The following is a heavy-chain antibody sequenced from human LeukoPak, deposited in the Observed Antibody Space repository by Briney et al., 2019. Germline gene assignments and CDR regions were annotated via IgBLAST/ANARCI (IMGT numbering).Heavy chain of an antibody. D-gene: IGHD5-12*01. CDR1: GYTFTSYD. CDR3: ARAADIVATYYYYYYMDV. Sequence: ASVKVSCKASGYTFTSYDINWVRQATGQGLEWMGWMNPNSGNTGYAQKFQGRVTMTRSTSISIAYMELSSLRSEDTAVYYCARAADIVATYYYYYYMDVWGKGTTVTVSS. CDR2: MNPNSGNT. V-gene: IGHV1-8*01. J-gene: IGHJ6*03.